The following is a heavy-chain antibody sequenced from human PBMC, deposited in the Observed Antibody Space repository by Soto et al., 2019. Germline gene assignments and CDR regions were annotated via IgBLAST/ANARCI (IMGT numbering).Heavy chain of an antibody. CDR2: ISGSGGST. J-gene: IGHJ4*02. CDR3: AKTPFDDILTGYYMGYDY. D-gene: IGHD3-9*01. CDR1: GFTFSSYA. V-gene: IGHV3-23*01. Sequence: GGSLRLSCAASGFTFSSYAMSWVRQAPGKGLEWVSAISGSGGSTYYADSVKGRFTISRDNSKNTLYLQMNSLRAEDTAVYYCAKTPFDDILTGYYMGYDYWGQGTLVTVSS.